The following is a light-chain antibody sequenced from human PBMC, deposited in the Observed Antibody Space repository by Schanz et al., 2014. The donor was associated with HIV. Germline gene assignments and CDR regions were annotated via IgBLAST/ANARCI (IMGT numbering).Light chain of an antibody. V-gene: IGLV2-8*01. CDR2: EVS. CDR1: SSDVGGYNY. CDR3: QSYDSSLTVV. J-gene: IGLJ2*01. Sequence: QSALTQPPSASGSPGQSVTISCTGTSSDVGGYNYVSWYQQHPGKAPKLMIYEVSKRPSGVPDRFSGSKSGTSASLAITGLQAEDEADYYCQSYDSSLTVVFGGGTKLTVL.